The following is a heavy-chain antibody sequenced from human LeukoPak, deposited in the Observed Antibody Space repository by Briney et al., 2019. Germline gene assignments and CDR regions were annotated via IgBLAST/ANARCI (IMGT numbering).Heavy chain of an antibody. CDR1: GGSISSSNW. CDR2: IYHSGST. Sequence: PSETLSLTCAVSGGSISSSNWWSWVRQPPGKGLEWIGEIYHSGSTNYNPSLKSRVTISVDTSKNQFSLKLSSVTAADAAVYYCARVVREYYYYYGMDVWGQGTTVTVSS. CDR3: ARVVREYYYYYGMDV. J-gene: IGHJ6*02. V-gene: IGHV4-4*02. D-gene: IGHD3-10*01.